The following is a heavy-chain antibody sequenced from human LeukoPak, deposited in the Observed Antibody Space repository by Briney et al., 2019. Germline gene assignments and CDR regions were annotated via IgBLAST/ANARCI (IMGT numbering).Heavy chain of an antibody. V-gene: IGHV3-23*01. J-gene: IGHJ4*02. D-gene: IGHD6-13*01. CDR3: ARDIEAAGLFLDY. Sequence: GGSLRLSCAASGFTFSSYAMSWVRQAPGKGLEWVSAISGSGGSTYYADSVKGRFTISRDNSKNTLYLQMNSLRAEDTAVYYCARDIEAAGLFLDYWGQGTLVTVSS. CDR1: GFTFSSYA. CDR2: ISGSGGST.